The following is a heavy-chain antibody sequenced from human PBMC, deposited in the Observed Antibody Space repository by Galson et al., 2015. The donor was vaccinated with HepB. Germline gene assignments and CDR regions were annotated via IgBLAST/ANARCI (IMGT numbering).Heavy chain of an antibody. CDR1: GFTFSSYA. CDR3: ASGDWSGAGVYGMDV. V-gene: IGHV3-30-3*01. J-gene: IGHJ6*02. CDR2: ISYDGSNK. Sequence: SLRLSCAASGFTFSSYAMHWVRQAPGKGLEWVAVISYDGSNKYYTDSVKGRFTISRDNSKNTLYLQMNSLRAEDTAVYYCASGDWSGAGVYGMDVWGQGTTVTVSS. D-gene: IGHD3/OR15-3a*01.